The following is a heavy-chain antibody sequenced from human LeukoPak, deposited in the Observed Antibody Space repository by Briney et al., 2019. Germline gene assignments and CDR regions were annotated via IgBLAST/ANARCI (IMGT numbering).Heavy chain of an antibody. D-gene: IGHD3-10*01. J-gene: IGHJ6*03. CDR2: ISGSGGST. CDR1: GFTFSSYA. CDR3: AKVPGRMVRGVYYYMDV. V-gene: IGHV3-23*01. Sequence: GGSLRLSCAASGFTFSSYAMHWVRQAPGKGLDWVSAISGSGGSTYYADSVKGRFIISRDNSKNTLYLQMNSLRAEDTAVYYCAKVPGRMVRGVYYYMDVWGKGTTVTVSS.